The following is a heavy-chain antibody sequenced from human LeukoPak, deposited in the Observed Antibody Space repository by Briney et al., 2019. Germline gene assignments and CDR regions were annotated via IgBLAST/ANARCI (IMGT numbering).Heavy chain of an antibody. V-gene: IGHV3-23*01. CDR2: TNSGGTST. CDR3: AKQSYARTLGE. Sequence: GGSLRLSCATSGFPFSDFSMSWVRQAPGKGLEWISTTNSGGTSTYYAESVKGRFTISRDNSKNTLYLQMSSLRVEDTAVYYCAKQSYARTLGEGGPGTLVSVSS. CDR1: GFPFSDFS. J-gene: IGHJ4*02. D-gene: IGHD2-8*01.